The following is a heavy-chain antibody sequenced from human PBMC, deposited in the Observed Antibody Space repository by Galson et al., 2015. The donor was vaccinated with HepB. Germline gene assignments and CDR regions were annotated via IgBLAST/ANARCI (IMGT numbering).Heavy chain of an antibody. D-gene: IGHD2-21*01. CDR3: ALGVWWAIDH. Sequence: SLRLSCAASAFTFHNYWMNWVRQAPGNVLEWLAIIKEDGREALYGDSESGRTTLSKDIAKPSVHLQMSTLRDEATAVSYRALGVWWAIDHWGQGTLVNVPS. CDR1: AFTFHNYW. J-gene: IGHJ5*02. V-gene: IGHV3-7*01. CDR2: IKEDGREA.